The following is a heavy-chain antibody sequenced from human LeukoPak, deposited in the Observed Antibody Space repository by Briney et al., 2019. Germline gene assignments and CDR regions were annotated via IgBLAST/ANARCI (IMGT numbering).Heavy chain of an antibody. D-gene: IGHD5-12*01. J-gene: IGHJ6*02. Sequence: GASVKVSCKASGYTFTSYGISWVRQAPGQGLEWMGWISAYNGNTNYAQKLQGRVTMTTDTFTSTAYMELRSLRSDDTAVYYCARDFLRSYYYYGMDVWGQGTTVTVSS. CDR1: GYTFTSYG. CDR2: ISAYNGNT. CDR3: ARDFLRSYYYYGMDV. V-gene: IGHV1-18*01.